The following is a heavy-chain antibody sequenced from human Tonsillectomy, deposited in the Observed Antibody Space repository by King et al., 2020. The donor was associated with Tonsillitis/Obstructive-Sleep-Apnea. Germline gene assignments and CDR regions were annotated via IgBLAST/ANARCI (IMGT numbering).Heavy chain of an antibody. CDR1: GYTFTSYA. D-gene: IGHD1-26*01. V-gene: IGHV7-4-1*02. CDR3: ARSADVQWELLPGFDF. J-gene: IGHJ4*02. Sequence: QLVQSGSELKKPGASVKVSCKASGYTFTSYAMNWVRQAPGQGLEWMGWINTNTGNPTYGQGFTGRFVFSLDASVSTAYLQISSLKAEDTAVYYCARSADVQWELLPGFDFWGQGTLVTVSS. CDR2: INTNTGNP.